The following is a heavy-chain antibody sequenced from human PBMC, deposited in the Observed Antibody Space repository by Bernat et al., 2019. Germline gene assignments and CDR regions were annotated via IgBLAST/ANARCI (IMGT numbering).Heavy chain of an antibody. D-gene: IGHD1-26*01. CDR2: ISGSGGST. V-gene: IGHV3-23*01. J-gene: IGHJ6*02. CDR3: ARGVGATPYYYYYGMDV. CDR1: GFTFSSYA. Sequence: EVQLLESGGGLVQPGGSLRLSCAASGFTFSSYAMSWVRQAPGKGLEWVSAISGSGGSTYYAASVKGRFTISRDNSKNTLYLQMNSLRAEDTAVYYCARGVGATPYYYYYGMDVWGQGTTVTVSS.